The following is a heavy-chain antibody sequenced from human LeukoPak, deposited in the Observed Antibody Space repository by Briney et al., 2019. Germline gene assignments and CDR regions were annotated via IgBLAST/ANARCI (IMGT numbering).Heavy chain of an antibody. J-gene: IGHJ6*04. V-gene: IGHV1-69*13. D-gene: IGHD2-2*01. CDR2: IIPIFGTA. CDR3: ARDILRGIVVVPAVNYYYYYGMDV. CDR1: GGTFSSYA. Sequence: GASVKVSCKASGGTFSSYAISWVRQAPGQGLEWMGGIIPIFGTANYAQKFQGRVTITADESTSTAYMEPSSLRAEDTAVYYCARDILRGIVVVPAVNYYYYYGMDVRGKGTTVTVSS.